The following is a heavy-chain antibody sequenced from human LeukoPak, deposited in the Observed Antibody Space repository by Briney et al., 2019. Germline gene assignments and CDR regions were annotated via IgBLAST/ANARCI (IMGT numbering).Heavy chain of an antibody. Sequence: ASVKVSCKASGYTFTGYYMHWVRRAPGQGLEWMGWINPNSGNTNYAQKLQGRVTMTTDTSTSTAYMELRSLRSDDTAVYYCASDIDGYCSSTSCPRNWFDPWGQGTLVTVSS. CDR1: GYTFTGYY. J-gene: IGHJ5*02. D-gene: IGHD2-2*01. CDR2: INPNSGNT. V-gene: IGHV1-18*04. CDR3: ASDIDGYCSSTSCPRNWFDP.